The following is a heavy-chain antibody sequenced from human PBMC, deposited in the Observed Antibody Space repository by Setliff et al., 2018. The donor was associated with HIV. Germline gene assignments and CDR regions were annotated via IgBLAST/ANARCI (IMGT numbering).Heavy chain of an antibody. J-gene: IGHJ4*02. Sequence: SETLSLTCTVSGGSISTSYWNWIRQPPGKGLEWIAYIYNSASTSYNPSLKSRVTIPVDTSKNQFSLKLSSVTAADTAVYYCARHSPSDYWGRGTLVTVSS. CDR3: ARHSPSDY. CDR2: IYNSAST. V-gene: IGHV4-59*08. CDR1: GGSISTSY.